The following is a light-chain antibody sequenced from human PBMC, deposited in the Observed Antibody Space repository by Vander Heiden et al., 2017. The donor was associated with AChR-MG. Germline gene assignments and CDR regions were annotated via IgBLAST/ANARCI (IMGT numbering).Light chain of an antibody. CDR3: QQYNNWPPWT. CDR2: GAS. CDR1: QSVSSN. J-gene: IGKJ1*01. Sequence: EIVMTQSPATLSVSPGDRATLSCRASQSVSSNLAWYQQKPGQAPRLLIYGASTRATGIPARFSGSGSGKDFTLTISSLQSEDFAVYYCQQYNNWPPWTFGQGTKVEIK. V-gene: IGKV3-15*01.